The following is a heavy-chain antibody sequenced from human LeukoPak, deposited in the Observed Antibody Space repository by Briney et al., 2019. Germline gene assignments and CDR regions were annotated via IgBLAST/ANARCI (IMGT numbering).Heavy chain of an antibody. V-gene: IGHV4-30-2*01. J-gene: IGHJ3*02. CDR1: GGSISSGGYS. CDR3: ARELRFLEWFRPRMAFDI. Sequence: SETLSLTCAVSGGSISSGGYSWSWIRQPPGKGLEWIGYIYHSGSTYYNPSLKSRVTISVDRSKNQFSLKLSSVTAADTAVYYCARELRFLEWFRPRMAFDIWGQGTMVTVSS. CDR2: IYHSGST. D-gene: IGHD3-3*01.